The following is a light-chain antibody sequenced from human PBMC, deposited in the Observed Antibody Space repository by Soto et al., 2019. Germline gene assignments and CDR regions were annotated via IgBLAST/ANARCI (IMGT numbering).Light chain of an antibody. CDR1: QSISSY. CDR3: QRSFRTPLT. CDR2: AAS. J-gene: IGKJ4*01. V-gene: IGKV1-39*01. Sequence: DIQMTQSPSSLSASVGDRVTITCRASQSISSYLNWYQQKPGKAPKLLIYAASSLQSGVPSRFSGSGSGTDFTLTISSLQPEDFATYYCQRSFRTPLTFGGGTXVXXK.